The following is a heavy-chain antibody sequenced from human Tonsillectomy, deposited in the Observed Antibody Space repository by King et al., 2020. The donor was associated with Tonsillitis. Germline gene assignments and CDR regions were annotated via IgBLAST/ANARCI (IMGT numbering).Heavy chain of an antibody. J-gene: IGHJ4*02. CDR2: LSWNSGTI. CDR1: GFTFEEYA. Sequence: VQLVESGGGLVQPGRSLRLSCAASGFTFEEYAMHWVRQAPGKGLEWVSGLSWNSGTIGYADYVRGRFTISRDNAKNSLYLKMNSLRAEETAFYYCAKATVYLWFGESLGYYFDYWGQGTLVTVSS. V-gene: IGHV3-9*01. CDR3: AKATVYLWFGESLGYYFDY. D-gene: IGHD3-10*01.